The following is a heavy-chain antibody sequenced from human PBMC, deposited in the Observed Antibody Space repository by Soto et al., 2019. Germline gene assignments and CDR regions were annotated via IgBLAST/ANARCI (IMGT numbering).Heavy chain of an antibody. CDR3: ARDMGPSGAYGY. Sequence: EVQLVDSGGDLVQPGGSLRLSCAASGFTFSTYWMSWVRQAPGKGLEWVANIDPDGSQKYYVDSVKGRFTISRDNAKNSLSLQMNSLRAEDTSVEYCARDMGPSGAYGYWGQGTLVTLSS. D-gene: IGHD1-26*01. CDR1: GFTFSTYW. J-gene: IGHJ4*02. V-gene: IGHV3-7*03. CDR2: IDPDGSQK.